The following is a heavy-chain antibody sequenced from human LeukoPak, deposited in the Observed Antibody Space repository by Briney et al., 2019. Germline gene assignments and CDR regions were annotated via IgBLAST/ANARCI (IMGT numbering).Heavy chain of an antibody. J-gene: IGHJ3*02. D-gene: IGHD3-10*01. V-gene: IGHV3-21*01. CDR1: GFTFSSYS. CDR3: ARDGITMVRGVPDAFDI. CDR2: ISSSSSYI. Sequence: GGSLRLSCAASGFTFSSYSMNWVRQAPGKGLEWVSSISSSSSYIYYADSVKGRFTISRENAKNSLYLQMNSLRAEDTAVYYCARDGITMVRGVPDAFDIWGQGTMVTVSS.